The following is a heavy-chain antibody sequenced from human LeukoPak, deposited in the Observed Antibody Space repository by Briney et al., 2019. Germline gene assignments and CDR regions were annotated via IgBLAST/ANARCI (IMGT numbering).Heavy chain of an antibody. J-gene: IGHJ4*02. D-gene: IGHD2-15*01. Sequence: SETLSLTCTVSGGSISSSNYYWGWIRQPPGKGLEWIGIIYYSGSIYYNPSLKSRVTISVDTSKNQFSLKLTSVTAADTAVYYCARQRGYCSGGSCYGMFDYWGQGTLVTVSS. CDR2: IYYSGSI. V-gene: IGHV4-39*01. CDR1: GGSISSSNYY. CDR3: ARQRGYCSGGSCYGMFDY.